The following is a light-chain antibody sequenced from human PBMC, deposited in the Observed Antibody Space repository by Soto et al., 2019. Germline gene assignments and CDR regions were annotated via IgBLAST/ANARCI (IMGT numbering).Light chain of an antibody. CDR2: GAS. J-gene: IGKJ1*01. Sequence: DIVLTQSPGTLSLSPGERATLSCRASQSVSSSYLAWYQQKPGQAPRLLIYGASSRATGIPDRFSGSGSGTDFTLTISRLEPEDFEVYYCQQYGSSLTWTFGQGTKV. V-gene: IGKV3-20*01. CDR3: QQYGSSLTWT. CDR1: QSVSSSY.